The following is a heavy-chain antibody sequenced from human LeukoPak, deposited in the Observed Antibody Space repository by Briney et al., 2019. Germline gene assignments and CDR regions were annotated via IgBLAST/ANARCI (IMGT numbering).Heavy chain of an antibody. Sequence: NPGGSLRLSCAASGFTFNTYTMNWVRQAPGKGLEWVSSITASSTAIYSADSVKGRFTISRDNAKNFLYLQMNSLRAEDTAVYYCARRYSYGYPGYYYYYMDVWGKGTTVTISS. CDR1: GFTFNTYT. V-gene: IGHV3-21*01. J-gene: IGHJ6*03. D-gene: IGHD5-18*01. CDR2: ITASSTAI. CDR3: ARRYSYGYPGYYYYYMDV.